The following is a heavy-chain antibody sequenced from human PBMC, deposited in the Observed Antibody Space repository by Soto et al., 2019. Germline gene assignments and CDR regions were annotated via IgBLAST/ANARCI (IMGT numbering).Heavy chain of an antibody. J-gene: IGHJ5*02. CDR1: VGTFSSYA. D-gene: IGHD2-2*01. V-gene: IGHV1-69*13. CDR3: ANYKVVPAAYWFDP. CDR2: IIPIFGTA. Sequence: SVKVSCKASVGTFSSYAISWVRQAPGQGLEWMGGIIPIFGTANYSQKFQGRVTITADESTSTAYMELSSLRSEDTAVYYCANYKVVPAAYWFDPWGQGSLVTVSS.